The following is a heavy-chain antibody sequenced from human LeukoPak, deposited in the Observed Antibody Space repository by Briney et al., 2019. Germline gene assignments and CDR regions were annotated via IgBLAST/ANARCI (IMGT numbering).Heavy chain of an antibody. J-gene: IGHJ3*02. CDR1: GGSISSYY. CDR3: ASRLPYFYDSSGYYLDAFDI. V-gene: IGHV4-59*08. D-gene: IGHD3-22*01. CDR2: IYYSGST. Sequence: SETLSLTCTVSGGSISSYYWSWSRQPPGKGLEWIGYIYYSGSTNYNPSLKSRVTISVDTSKNQFSLKLSSVTAADTAVYYCASRLPYFYDSSGYYLDAFDIWGQGTMVTVSS.